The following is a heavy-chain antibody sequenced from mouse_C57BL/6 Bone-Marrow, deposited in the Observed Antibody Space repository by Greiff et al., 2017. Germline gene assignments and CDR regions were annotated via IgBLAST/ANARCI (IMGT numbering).Heavy chain of an antibody. CDR2: IYPGDGDT. V-gene: IGHV1-80*01. CDR1: GYAFSSYW. J-gene: IGHJ3*01. D-gene: IGHD2-5*01. Sequence: VQLQQSGAELVKPGASVKISCKASGYAFSSYWMNWVKQRPGKGLEWIGQIYPGDGDTNYNGKFKGKATLTADKSSSTAYMQLSSLTSEDSAVYFCARPPYYSNYVGFAYWGQGTLVTVSA. CDR3: ARPPYYSNYVGFAY.